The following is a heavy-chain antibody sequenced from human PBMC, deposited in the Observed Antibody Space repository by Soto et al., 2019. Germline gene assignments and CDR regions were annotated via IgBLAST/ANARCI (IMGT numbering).Heavy chain of an antibody. CDR1: GFSLSTSGVG. CDR2: IYWDDDK. D-gene: IGHD6-13*01. V-gene: IGHV2-5*02. CDR3: AHRRSDNSSWYSFDY. J-gene: IGHJ4*02. Sequence: QITLKESGPPLVKPTQTLTLTCSFSGFSLSTSGVGVGWIRQPPGKALEWLALIYWDDDKRYSPSLKSRLTIAKDTSKNQVVLTMTNMDPVDTATYYCAHRRSDNSSWYSFDYWGQGTLVTVSS.